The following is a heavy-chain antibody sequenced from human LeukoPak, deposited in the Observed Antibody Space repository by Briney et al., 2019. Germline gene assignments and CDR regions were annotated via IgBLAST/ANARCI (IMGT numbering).Heavy chain of an antibody. V-gene: IGHV4-59*01. CDR2: IYYSGST. CDR1: GGSISSYY. J-gene: IGHJ3*02. CDR3: ARVYYYDSSGYAFDI. Sequence: SETLSLTCTVSGGSISSYYCSWIRQPPGKGLEWIGYIYYSGSTNYNRSLKSRVTISVDTSKHQFSLKVSSVTAGDTAVYYCARVYYYDSSGYAFDIWGQGTMVTVSS. D-gene: IGHD3-22*01.